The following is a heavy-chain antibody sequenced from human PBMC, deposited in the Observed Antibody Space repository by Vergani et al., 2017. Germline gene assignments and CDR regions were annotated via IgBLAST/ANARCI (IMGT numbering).Heavy chain of an antibody. V-gene: IGHV3-23*01. J-gene: IGHJ4*02. CDR1: GFTFIMHA. Sequence: EVQLLESGGDLVQPGGSLRLSCAASGFTFIMHAMSWVRQAPGKGLEWVSTLSASDRRTHYADSVKGRFTISRDISKDTLYLQMNSLRPEDTATYYCVKDAGSYENFFDSWCQRTLVTLSS. CDR3: VKDAGSYENFFDS. D-gene: IGHD1-26*01. CDR2: LSASDRRT.